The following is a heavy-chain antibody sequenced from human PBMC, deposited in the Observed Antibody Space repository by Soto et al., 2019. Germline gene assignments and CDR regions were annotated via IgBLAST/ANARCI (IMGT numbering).Heavy chain of an antibody. Sequence: QVQLVQSGAAVKKPGASVKVSCKASGYTFSNYGISWVRQAPGQGPEWMGWISGYNGNTNYAQTLQGRVTRTTDTSTSTAYMELRSLRSDDTAVYYCARGGSSWSAEYYQHWGQGTLVIVSS. J-gene: IGHJ1*01. V-gene: IGHV1-18*01. CDR1: GYTFSNYG. D-gene: IGHD6-13*01. CDR3: ARGGSSWSAEYYQH. CDR2: ISGYNGNT.